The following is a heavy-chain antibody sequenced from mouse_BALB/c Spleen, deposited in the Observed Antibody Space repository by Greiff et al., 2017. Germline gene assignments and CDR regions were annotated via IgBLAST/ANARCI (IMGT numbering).Heavy chain of an antibody. V-gene: IGHV2-9-2*01. J-gene: IGHJ1*01. CDR3: VRDYGSSGYWYFDV. Sequence: VKLMESGPGLVAPSQSLSITCTVSGFSLTSYDISWIRQPPGKGLEWLGVIWTGGGTNYNSAFMSRLSISKDNSKSQVFLKMNSLQTDDTAIYYCVRDYGSSGYWYFDVWGAGTTVTVSS. CDR2: IWTGGGT. D-gene: IGHD1-1*01. CDR1: GFSLTSYD.